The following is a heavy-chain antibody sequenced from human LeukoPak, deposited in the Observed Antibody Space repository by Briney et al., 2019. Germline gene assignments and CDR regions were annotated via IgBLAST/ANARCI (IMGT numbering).Heavy chain of an antibody. CDR2: ISSSGSA. Sequence: SETLSLTCTVSGVSVTSYYWNWIRQPPGKGLEWIGYISSSGSATYNPSLKTRVTIFLDTSKNQVSLKLSSVTAADTAVYYCARIGGTYSGYDYWGQGTPATVSS. CDR1: GVSVTSYY. V-gene: IGHV4-59*02. J-gene: IGHJ4*02. D-gene: IGHD5-12*01. CDR3: ARIGGTYSGYDY.